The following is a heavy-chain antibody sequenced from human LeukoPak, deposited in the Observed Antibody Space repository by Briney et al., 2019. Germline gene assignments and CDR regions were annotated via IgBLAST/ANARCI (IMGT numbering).Heavy chain of an antibody. CDR1: GFTFSSYS. J-gene: IGHJ4*02. D-gene: IGHD1-26*01. Sequence: GGSLRLSCAASGFTFSSYSMTWVRQAPGKGLEWVSSISSSSSYIYYADSVKGRFTISRDNAKNSLYLQMNSLRAEDTAVYYCARLARQSIVGVTPHDYWGQGTLVXVSS. V-gene: IGHV3-21*01. CDR3: ARLARQSIVGVTPHDY. CDR2: ISSSSSYI.